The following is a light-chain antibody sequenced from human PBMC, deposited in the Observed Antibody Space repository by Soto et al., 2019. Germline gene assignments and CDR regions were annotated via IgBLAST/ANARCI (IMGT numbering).Light chain of an antibody. CDR2: DAS. CDR3: QQYNSYSIT. V-gene: IGKV1-5*01. Sequence: DIQMTQSPSTLSASVGDRVTINCRASQSISSWLAWYQQKPGKAPKLLIYDASSLESGVPSRFSGSGSGTEFTLTISSLQPDDFATYYCQQYNSYSITFGQGTKVDIK. J-gene: IGKJ1*01. CDR1: QSISSW.